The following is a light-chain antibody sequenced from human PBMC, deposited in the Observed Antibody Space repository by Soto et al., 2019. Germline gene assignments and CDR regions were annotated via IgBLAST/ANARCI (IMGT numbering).Light chain of an antibody. CDR2: DAS. CDR3: QQYDTYPLT. V-gene: IGKV1-5*01. CDR1: QSISSW. Sequence: DIQMTQSPSTLSASVGDRVTITCRASQSISSWLAWYQQKPGKAPQILIYDASKLEPGVPSRLSGGGSGTQFTLTISSLQPDDFATYYCQQYDTYPLTFGGGTKVDIK. J-gene: IGKJ4*01.